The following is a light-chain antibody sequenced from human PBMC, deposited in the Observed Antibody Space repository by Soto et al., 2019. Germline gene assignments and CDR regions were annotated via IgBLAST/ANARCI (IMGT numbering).Light chain of an antibody. J-gene: IGLJ2*01. CDR3: CSYAGSNTVL. CDR2: EVV. Sequence: QSVLTQPPSASGSPGQSVTISCTGTKSDIGVYDFVSWYQHHPGKAPRLIIYEVVQRPSGVPDRFSGSKSGNTASLTISGLQAEDEADYHCCSYAGSNTVLFGGGTKLTVL. V-gene: IGLV2-8*01. CDR1: KSDIGVYDF.